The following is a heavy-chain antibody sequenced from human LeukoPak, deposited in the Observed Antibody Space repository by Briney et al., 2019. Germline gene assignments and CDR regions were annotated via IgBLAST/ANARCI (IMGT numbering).Heavy chain of an antibody. CDR1: GYTFTGYY. V-gene: IGHV1-2*02. J-gene: IGHJ5*02. D-gene: IGHD3-3*01. CDR2: INPNSGGT. Sequence: GASVKVSCKASGYTFTGYYMHWVRQAPGQGLEWMGWINPNSGGTNYAQKFQGRVTMTRDTSISTAYMELSRLRSEDTAVYYCASQYYDFWSGYLDPWGQGTLVTVSS. CDR3: ASQYYDFWSGYLDP.